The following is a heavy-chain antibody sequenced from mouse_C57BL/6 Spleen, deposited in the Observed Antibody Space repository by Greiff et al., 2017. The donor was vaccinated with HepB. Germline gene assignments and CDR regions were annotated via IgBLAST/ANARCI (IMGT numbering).Heavy chain of an antibody. J-gene: IGHJ1*03. CDR3: AREEGYWYFDV. V-gene: IGHV1-81*01. Sequence: QVQLKQSGAELARPGASVKLSCKASGYTFTSYGISWVKQRTGQGLEWIGEIYPRSGNTYYNEKFKGKATLTADKSSSTAYMELRSLTSEDSAVYFCAREEGYWYFDVWGTGTTVTVSS. CDR2: IYPRSGNT. CDR1: GYTFTSYG.